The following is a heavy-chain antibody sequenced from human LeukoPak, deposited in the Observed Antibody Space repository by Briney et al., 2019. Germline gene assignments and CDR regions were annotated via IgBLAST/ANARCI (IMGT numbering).Heavy chain of an antibody. Sequence: SETLSLTCTVSGGSISSYYWSWIRQPPGKGLEWIGYIYYSGSTNYNPSLKSRVTISVDTSKNQFSLKLSSVTAADTAVYYCASLDPYSSSWYFDYWGQGTLVTVSS. CDR3: ASLDPYSSSWYFDY. CDR2: IYYSGST. V-gene: IGHV4-59*08. D-gene: IGHD6-13*01. J-gene: IGHJ4*02. CDR1: GGSISSYY.